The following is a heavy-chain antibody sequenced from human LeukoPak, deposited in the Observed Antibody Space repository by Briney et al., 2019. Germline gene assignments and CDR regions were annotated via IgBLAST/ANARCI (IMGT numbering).Heavy chain of an antibody. CDR2: IYYSKNT. J-gene: IGHJ4*02. CDR3: VSPRGFGYGYFDY. Sequence: SETLSLTCTVSGGSISSSSAYWGRIRQPPGKGLEWIGSIYYSKNTYYNPSLKSRVTISADTSKNQFSLTLGSVSATDTAVYYCVSPRGFGYGYFDYWGQGTLVTVSS. V-gene: IGHV4-39*01. D-gene: IGHD5-18*01. CDR1: GGSISSSSAY.